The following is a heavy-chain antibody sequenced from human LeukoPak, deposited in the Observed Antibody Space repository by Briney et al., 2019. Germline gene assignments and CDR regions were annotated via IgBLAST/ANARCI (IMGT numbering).Heavy chain of an antibody. D-gene: IGHD3-22*01. CDR3: ARFTSVTMIVVPLSGYGMDV. CDR2: INTNTGNP. CDR1: GGTFGSYT. J-gene: IGHJ6*02. Sequence: ASVKVSCKASGGTFGSYTISWVRQAPGQGLEWMGWINTNTGNPTYAQGFTGRFVFSLDTSVSTAYLQISSLKAEDTAVYYCARFTSVTMIVVPLSGYGMDVWGRGTTVTVSS. V-gene: IGHV7-4-1*02.